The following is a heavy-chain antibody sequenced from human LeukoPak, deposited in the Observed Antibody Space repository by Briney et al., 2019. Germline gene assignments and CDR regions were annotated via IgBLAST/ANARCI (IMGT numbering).Heavy chain of an antibody. CDR3: ARSSGSYRSTDY. J-gene: IGHJ4*02. Sequence: SETLPLTCTVSGGSISSSSYYWGWIRQPPGKGLEWIGSIYYSGSTYYNPSLKSRVTISVDTSKNQFSLKLSSVTAADTAVYYCARSSGSYRSTDYWGQGTLVTVSS. V-gene: IGHV4-39*07. D-gene: IGHD1-26*01. CDR1: GGSISSSSYY. CDR2: IYYSGST.